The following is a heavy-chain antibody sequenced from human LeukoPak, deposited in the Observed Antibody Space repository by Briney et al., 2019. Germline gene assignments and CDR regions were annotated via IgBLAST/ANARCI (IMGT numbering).Heavy chain of an antibody. CDR3: ARGRGYCCSTSCYRGIDYSNYRFDY. J-gene: IGHJ4*02. CDR1: GGSFSGYY. V-gene: IGHV4-34*01. CDR2: INHSGST. D-gene: IGHD2-2*02. Sequence: PSETLSLTCAVYGGSFSGYYWSWIRQPPGKGLEWIGEINHSGSTNYNPSLKSRVTISVDTSKNQFSLKLSSVTAADTAVYYCARGRGYCCSTSCYRGIDYSNYRFDYWGQGTLVTASS.